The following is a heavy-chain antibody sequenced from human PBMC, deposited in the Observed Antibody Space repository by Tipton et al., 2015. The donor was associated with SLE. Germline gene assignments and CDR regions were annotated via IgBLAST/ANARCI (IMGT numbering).Heavy chain of an antibody. V-gene: IGHV4-30-2*01. J-gene: IGHJ3*02. Sequence: LSLKSRLTISGDTSKNQFSLKLTSVTAADTAVYYCARDNPYDIWGQGTMVTVSS. CDR3: ARDNPYDI.